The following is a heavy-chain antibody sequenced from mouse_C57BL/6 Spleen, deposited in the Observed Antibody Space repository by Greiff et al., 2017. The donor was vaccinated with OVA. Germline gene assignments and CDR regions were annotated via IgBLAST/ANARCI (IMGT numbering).Heavy chain of an antibody. D-gene: IGHD3-2*02. Sequence: EVKLVESGPGLVKPSQSLSLTCSVTGYSITSGYYWNWIRQFPGNKLEWMGYISYDGSNNYNPSLKNRISITRDTSKNQFFLKLNSVTTEDTATYYCARRAQATGFDYWGQGTTLTVSS. CDR1: GYSITSGYY. J-gene: IGHJ2*01. V-gene: IGHV3-6*01. CDR3: ARRAQATGFDY. CDR2: ISYDGSN.